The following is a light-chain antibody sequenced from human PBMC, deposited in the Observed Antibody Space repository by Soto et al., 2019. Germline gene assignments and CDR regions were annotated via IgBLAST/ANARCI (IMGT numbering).Light chain of an antibody. V-gene: IGKV2-28*01. CDR3: MQGLSGFT. J-gene: IGKJ3*01. Sequence: DIVMTQSPLSLPVTPGEPASISCRSSQSLLHSNGYNYLEWYLQKPGQSPQLLIDLGTDRASGVPDRFSGSGSGTDFTLKISRVEAEDVGIYYCMQGLSGFTFGPGTKVEIK. CDR1: QSLLHSNGYNY. CDR2: LGT.